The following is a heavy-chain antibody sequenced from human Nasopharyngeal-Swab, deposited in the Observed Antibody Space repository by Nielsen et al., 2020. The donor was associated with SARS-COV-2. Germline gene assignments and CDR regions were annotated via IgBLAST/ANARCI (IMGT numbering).Heavy chain of an antibody. CDR1: GYTFTSYD. V-gene: IGHV1-8*01. CDR3: ARWSSPDDAFDI. J-gene: IGHJ3*02. Sequence: ASVKVFCKASGYTFTSYDINWVRQATGQGLEWMGWMNPNSGNTGYAQKFQGRVTMTRNTSISTAYMELSSLRSEDTAVYYCARWSSPDDAFDIWGQGTMVTVSS. D-gene: IGHD6-13*01. CDR2: MNPNSGNT.